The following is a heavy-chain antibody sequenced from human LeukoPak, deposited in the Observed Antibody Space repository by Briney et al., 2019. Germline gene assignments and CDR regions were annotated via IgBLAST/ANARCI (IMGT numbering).Heavy chain of an antibody. CDR3: AMGFWYEEYFQH. J-gene: IGHJ1*01. D-gene: IGHD6-13*01. V-gene: IGHV4-61*01. Sequence: SETLSLTCTVSGGSISSGSYYWGWIRQPPGKGLEWIGYIYYSGSTNYHPSLKSRITISVDTSKNQFSLRLSSVTAADTAVYFCAMGFWYEEYFQHWGQGSLVIVSS. CDR2: IYYSGST. CDR1: GGSISSGSYY.